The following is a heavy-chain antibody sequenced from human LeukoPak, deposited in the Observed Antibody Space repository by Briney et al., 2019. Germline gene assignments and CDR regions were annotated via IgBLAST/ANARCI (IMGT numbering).Heavy chain of an antibody. CDR3: ARLCSESYYKLNWFDP. V-gene: IGHV4-61*02. CDR2: IYTSGST. J-gene: IGHJ5*02. Sequence: PSQTLSLTCTLSGGSISSGSYYWSWIRQPAGKGLEWIGRIYTSGSTNYNPSLKSRVTISVDTSKNQFSLKLSSVTAADTAVYYCARLCSESYYKLNWFDPWGQGTLVTVSA. D-gene: IGHD3-10*02. CDR1: GGSISSGSYY.